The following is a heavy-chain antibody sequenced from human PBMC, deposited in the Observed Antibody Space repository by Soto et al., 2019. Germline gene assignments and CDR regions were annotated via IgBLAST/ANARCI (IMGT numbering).Heavy chain of an antibody. CDR2: IIPIFGTA. J-gene: IGHJ5*02. V-gene: IGHV1-69*13. Sequence: GXSVKVSFKASRGTFSSYAISWVRQAPGQGLEWMGGIIPIFGTANYAQKFQGRVTITADESTSKAYMELSSLRSEDTAVYYCARVKGGTWWFDPWGQGTLVTVYS. CDR1: RGTFSSYA. CDR3: ARVKGGTWWFDP. D-gene: IGHD3-16*01.